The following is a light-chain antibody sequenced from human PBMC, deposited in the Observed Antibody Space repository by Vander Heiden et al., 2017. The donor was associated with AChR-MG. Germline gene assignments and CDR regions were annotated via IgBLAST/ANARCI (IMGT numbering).Light chain of an antibody. CDR3: CSYAGSSTPVV. J-gene: IGLJ2*01. CDR1: SSDVRSYNL. V-gene: IGLV2-23*02. Sequence: QSALTQPASASGPPVQSPTITCTGASSDVRSYNLVSWYQQHPGKAPKLMIYEVSKRPSGVSNRFSGSKSGNSASLAITGLQAEDEADYYCCSYAGSSTPVVFGGGTKLTVL. CDR2: EVS.